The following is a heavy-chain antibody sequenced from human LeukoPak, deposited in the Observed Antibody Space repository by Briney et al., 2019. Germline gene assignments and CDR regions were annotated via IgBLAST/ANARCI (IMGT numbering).Heavy chain of an antibody. D-gene: IGHD6-13*01. J-gene: IGHJ4*02. CDR3: AKDQGSSWYAYSDY. CDR2: INPNSGGT. Sequence: ASVRVTCKASGYTFSDYYMHWVRQAPGQGLEWMGWINPNSGGTNYAQKFQGRATMTRDTSITTVYMELSRLRSDDTALYYCAKDQGSSWYAYSDYWGQGTLVTVSS. V-gene: IGHV1-2*02. CDR1: GYTFSDYY.